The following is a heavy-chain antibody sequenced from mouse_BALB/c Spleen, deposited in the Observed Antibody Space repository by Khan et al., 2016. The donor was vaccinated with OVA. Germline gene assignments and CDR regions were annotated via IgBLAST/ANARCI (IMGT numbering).Heavy chain of an antibody. J-gene: IGHJ3*01. CDR3: TRGGYSSFAY. CDR2: IYPGNSDT. Sequence: EVQLQQSGTVLARPGASVKMSCKASGYSFTSYLIHWVKKRPGQGLEWIGDIYPGNSDTTYNQKFKDKAKLTAGTSARTAYMELSSLTNEDSAVYYCTRGGYSSFAYWGQGTLVTVSA. CDR1: GYSFTSYL. V-gene: IGHV1-5*01. D-gene: IGHD1-3*01.